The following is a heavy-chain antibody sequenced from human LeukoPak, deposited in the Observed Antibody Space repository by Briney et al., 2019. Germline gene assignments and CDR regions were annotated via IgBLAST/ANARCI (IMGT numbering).Heavy chain of an antibody. CDR2: INHSGST. Sequence: PSETLCLTCAVYGDPFNGYYWNWVRQSPGKGLEWVGEINHSGSTNYNPSLKSRVTISVDTSKNQFSLNLSSVTAADTDVYYCAKDLDSSWLLYYFDYWGQGTLVTVSS. CDR1: GDPFNGYY. J-gene: IGHJ4*02. CDR3: AKDLDSSWLLYYFDY. V-gene: IGHV4-34*01. D-gene: IGHD6-13*01.